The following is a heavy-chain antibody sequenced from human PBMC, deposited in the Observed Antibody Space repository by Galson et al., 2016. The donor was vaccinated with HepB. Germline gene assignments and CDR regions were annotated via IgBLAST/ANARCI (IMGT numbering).Heavy chain of an antibody. CDR3: ARAVDTPLEVHFDY. J-gene: IGHJ4*02. V-gene: IGHV3-30-3*01. CDR2: ISYDGSNK. CDR1: GFTFNSYA. Sequence: SLRLSCAASGFTFNSYAMHWVRQAPGKGLEWVAVISYDGSNKYYADSVKGRFTISRDNRKNSLYLQINSLRAEDTAVYYCARAVDTPLEVHFDYWGQGTPVTVSS. D-gene: IGHD5-18*01.